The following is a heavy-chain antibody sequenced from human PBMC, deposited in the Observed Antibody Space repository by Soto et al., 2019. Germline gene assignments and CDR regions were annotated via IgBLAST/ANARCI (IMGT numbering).Heavy chain of an antibody. J-gene: IGHJ4*02. V-gene: IGHV4-4*07. CDR2: IYTSGGT. CDR3: ARGIYYYDSSGNPGTFDY. Sequence: LSLTCTVSGGSISSYYWSWIRQPAGKGLEWIGRIYTSGGTNYNPSLKSRVTMSVDTSKNQFSLKLSSVTAADTAVYYCARGIYYYDSSGNPGTFDYWGQGTLVTVSS. CDR1: GGSISSYY. D-gene: IGHD3-22*01.